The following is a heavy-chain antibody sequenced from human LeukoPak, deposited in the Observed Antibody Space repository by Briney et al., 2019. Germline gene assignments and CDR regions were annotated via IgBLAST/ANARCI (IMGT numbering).Heavy chain of an antibody. CDR1: GFTFSSYG. CDR2: ISYDGSNK. Sequence: GRSLRLSCAASGFTFSSYGMHWVRQAPGKGLEWVAVISYDGSNKYYADSVKGRFTISRDNSKNTLYLQMNSLRAEDTAVYYCAKDFYSYGGYFDYWGQGTLVTVSS. D-gene: IGHD4-23*01. V-gene: IGHV3-30*18. J-gene: IGHJ4*02. CDR3: AKDFYSYGGYFDY.